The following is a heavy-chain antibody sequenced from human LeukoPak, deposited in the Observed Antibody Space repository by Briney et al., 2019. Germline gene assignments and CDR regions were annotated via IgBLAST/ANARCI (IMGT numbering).Heavy chain of an antibody. CDR1: GGSISSYY. CDR2: IYYSGST. J-gene: IGHJ3*02. V-gene: IGHV4-59*01. Sequence: SETLSLTCTVSGGSISSYYWSWIRQPPGKGLEWIGYIYYSGSTNYNPSLKSRVTISVDTSKNQFSLKLSSVTAADTAVYYCARVSMATDDAFDIWGQGTMVTVSS. CDR3: ARVSMATDDAFDI. D-gene: IGHD5-24*01.